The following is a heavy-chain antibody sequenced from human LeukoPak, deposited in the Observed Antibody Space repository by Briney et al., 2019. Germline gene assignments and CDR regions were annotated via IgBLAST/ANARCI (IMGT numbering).Heavy chain of an antibody. J-gene: IGHJ4*02. CDR1: GFTFSSYA. CDR3: AKDTRTLSCLDY. V-gene: IGHV3-30-3*01. Sequence: GGSLRLSCAASGFTFSSYAMHWVRQAPGKGLEWVAVISYDGSNKYYADSVKGRFTISRDNSKNTLYLQMNSLRAEDTAVYYCAKDTRTLSCLDYWGQGTLVTVSS. CDR2: ISYDGSNK. D-gene: IGHD2-2*01.